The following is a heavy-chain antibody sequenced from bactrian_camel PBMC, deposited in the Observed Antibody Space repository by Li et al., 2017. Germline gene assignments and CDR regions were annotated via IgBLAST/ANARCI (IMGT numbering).Heavy chain of an antibody. J-gene: IGHJ6*01. Sequence: HVQLVESGGGSVQAGGSLRLSCAASGDTYRTYCMGWFRQAPGKEREGVAAIGRDGRLTYADSVKGRFTISRDNAANTLYLQMNSLKLEDTALCYCVADFRQYDSNWYQPDFGYWGQGTQVTVS. CDR2: IGRDGRL. D-gene: IGHD6*01. CDR1: GDTYRTYC. V-gene: IGHV3S55*01. CDR3: VADFRQYDSNWYQPDFGY.